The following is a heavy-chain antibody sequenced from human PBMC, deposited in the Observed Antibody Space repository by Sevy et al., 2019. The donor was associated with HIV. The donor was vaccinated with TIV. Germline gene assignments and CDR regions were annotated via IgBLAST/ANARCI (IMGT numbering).Heavy chain of an antibody. CDR2: IKSKTDGGTT. D-gene: IGHD6-19*01. V-gene: IGHV3-15*01. CDR1: GFTFSNAW. Sequence: GGSLRLSCAASGFTFSNAWMSWVRQAPGKGLEWVGRIKSKTDGGTTDYAAPVKGRFTISRDDSKNTLYLQMNSLKTEDTAGYYCTPVRYYSSGWYWDYYYGMDVWGQGTTVTVSS. CDR3: TPVRYYSSGWYWDYYYGMDV. J-gene: IGHJ6*02.